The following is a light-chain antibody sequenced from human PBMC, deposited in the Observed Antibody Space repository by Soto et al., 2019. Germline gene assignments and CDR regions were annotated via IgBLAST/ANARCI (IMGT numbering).Light chain of an antibody. CDR1: QSVSCW. CDR2: DAS. J-gene: IGKJ1*01. CDR3: QQRSKWPSWT. Sequence: EIVLTQSPATLSFSVGERVTLSCRASQSVSCWLAWYQQKPGKAPRLLIYDASTTATGIPARFSGSGSGTDFTLTTSSLEPEDFAVYYCQQRSKWPSWTFGQGTKVDIK. V-gene: IGKV3-11*01.